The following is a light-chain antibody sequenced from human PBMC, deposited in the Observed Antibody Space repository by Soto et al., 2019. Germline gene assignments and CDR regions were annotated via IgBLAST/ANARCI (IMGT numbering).Light chain of an antibody. CDR3: LSKTSSISYV. Sequence: SVLTQPASVSGSPGQSITISCTGTTSDVGGYNYVSWYQQHPGKVPKLLIHEVSNRPSGVSNRFSGSKSGNTASLTISGLQAEDEADYYCLSKTSSISYVFGTGTKVNVL. J-gene: IGLJ1*01. V-gene: IGLV2-14*01. CDR1: TSDVGGYNY. CDR2: EVS.